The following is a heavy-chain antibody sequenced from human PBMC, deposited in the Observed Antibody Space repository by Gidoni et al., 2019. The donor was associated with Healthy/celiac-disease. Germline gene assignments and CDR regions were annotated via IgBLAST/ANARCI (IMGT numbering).Heavy chain of an antibody. J-gene: IGHJ4*02. CDR3: AKDGPPEGFGELLTFLFDY. CDR1: GFTFDDYA. CDR2: ISWNSGSI. D-gene: IGHD3-10*01. V-gene: IGHV3-9*01. Sequence: EVQLVESGGGLVQPGRSLRLSCAASGFTFDDYAMHWVRQAPGKGLEWVSGISWNSGSIGYADSVKGRFTISRDNAKNSLYLQMNSLRAEDTALYYCAKDGPPEGFGELLTFLFDYWGQGTLVTVSS.